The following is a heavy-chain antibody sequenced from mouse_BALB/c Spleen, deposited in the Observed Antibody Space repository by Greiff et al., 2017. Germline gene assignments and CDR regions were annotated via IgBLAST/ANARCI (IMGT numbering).Heavy chain of an antibody. CDR3: AKGDYGNYDYAMDY. V-gene: IGHV1S81*02. J-gene: IGHJ4*01. CDR1: GYTFTSYW. D-gene: IGHD2-1*01. CDR2: INPSNGRT. Sequence: VQLQQSGAELVKPGASVKLSCKASGYTFTSYWMHWVKQRPGQGLEWIGEINPSNGRTNYNEKFKSKATLTVDKSSSTAYMQLSSLTSEDSAVYYGAKGDYGNYDYAMDYWGQGTSVTVAS.